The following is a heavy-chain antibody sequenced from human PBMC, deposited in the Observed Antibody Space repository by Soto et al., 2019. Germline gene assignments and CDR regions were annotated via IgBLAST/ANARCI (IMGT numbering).Heavy chain of an antibody. D-gene: IGHD2-21*02. CDR1: GFTVSSTY. Sequence: EVQVVESGGGLVQTGGSLRLSCAASGFTVSSTYMSWVRQAPGKGLEWVSVIYSGGTTYYADSVKGRFTISRDNSKNTLYLQMNSLRVDDTAVYYCARDRAYCGGDCYSSYWGQGTLVTVSS. CDR2: IYSGGTT. J-gene: IGHJ4*02. CDR3: ARDRAYCGGDCYSSY. V-gene: IGHV3-66*01.